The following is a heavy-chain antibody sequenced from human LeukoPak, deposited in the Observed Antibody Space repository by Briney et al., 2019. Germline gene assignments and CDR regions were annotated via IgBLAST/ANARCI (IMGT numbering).Heavy chain of an antibody. V-gene: IGHV4-34*01. CDR3: ARFYVDSSGFSSYYFDS. J-gene: IGHJ4*02. CDR2: IDHTGST. D-gene: IGHD3-22*01. CDR1: GGSFGENS. Sequence: PSETLSLTCAVSGGSFGENSWTWIRQPPGKGLEWIGDIDHTGSTNSSPSLQSRVTMSVDTSKDQFSLKLTSVTAADMAMYYCARFYVDSSGFSSYYFDSWSQGTLATVSS.